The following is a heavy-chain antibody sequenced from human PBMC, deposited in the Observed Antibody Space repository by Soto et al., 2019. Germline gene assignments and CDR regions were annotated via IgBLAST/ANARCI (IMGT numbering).Heavy chain of an antibody. CDR1: GGAFSSYA. CDR3: ARGMGYCSSTSCYQYYYYVMDV. D-gene: IGHD2-2*01. CDR2: IIPIFGTA. V-gene: IGHV1-69*06. Sequence: ASVKGSWKSSGGAFSSYASSWVRQDPGQGLEWMGGIIPIFGTANYAQKFQVRVTITADKSTSTAYMELSSLRSEDTAVYYCARGMGYCSSTSCYQYYYYVMDVWGQGTTVTVSS. J-gene: IGHJ6*02.